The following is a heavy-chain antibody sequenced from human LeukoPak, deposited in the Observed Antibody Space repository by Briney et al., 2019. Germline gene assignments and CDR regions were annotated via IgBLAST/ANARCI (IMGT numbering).Heavy chain of an antibody. D-gene: IGHD4-17*01. CDR1: GFTFSSYS. V-gene: IGHV3-21*01. CDR3: ARSDYGDYPGAFDI. CDR2: ISNSSSYK. J-gene: IGHJ3*02. Sequence: PGGSLRLSCAASGFTFSSYSMNWVRQAPGKGLEWVSSISNSSSYKYYADSVKGRFTISRDNAKNSLYLQMNSLRAEDTAVYYCARSDYGDYPGAFDIWGQGTMVTVSS.